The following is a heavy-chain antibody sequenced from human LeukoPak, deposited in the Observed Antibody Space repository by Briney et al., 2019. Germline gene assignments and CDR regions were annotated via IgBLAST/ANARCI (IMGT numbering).Heavy chain of an antibody. CDR1: GYTFTGYY. V-gene: IGHV1-2*06. D-gene: IGHD3-10*01. Sequence: ASVKVSCKASGYTFTGYYMHWVRQAPGQGLEWMGRISPNSGGTNYAQKFQGRVTMTRDTSISTAYMELSRLRSDDTAVYYCARVEITMVRGVPSRLNYWGQGTLVTVSS. CDR3: ARVEITMVRGVPSRLNY. CDR2: ISPNSGGT. J-gene: IGHJ4*02.